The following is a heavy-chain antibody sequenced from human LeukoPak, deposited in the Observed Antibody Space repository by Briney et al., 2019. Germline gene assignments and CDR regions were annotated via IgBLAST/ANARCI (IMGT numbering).Heavy chain of an antibody. CDR3: ARGDSGGATRFDY. Sequence: SETLSLTCTISGDSFGSYHWNWIRQSAGKGPEWIGRIYASGPTHYDPSFNSRVTMSVDTSKNQFSLKLTYVTAADTALYYCARGDSGGATRFDYWGQGILVTVSS. V-gene: IGHV4-4*07. J-gene: IGHJ4*02. CDR1: GDSFGSYH. CDR2: IYASGPT. D-gene: IGHD6-6*01.